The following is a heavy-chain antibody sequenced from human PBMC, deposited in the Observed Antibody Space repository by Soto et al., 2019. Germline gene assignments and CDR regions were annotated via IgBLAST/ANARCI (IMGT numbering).Heavy chain of an antibody. V-gene: IGHV3-23*01. CDR2: MSDSGSTT. J-gene: IGHJ3*01. CDR3: AKHHVSVIVLKTAFAF. CDR1: GFTFSDSA. Sequence: LRLSCSASGFTFSDSAMTWVRQAPGKGLEWVASMSDSGSTTYYADSVKGRFTISRDNSKNTLSLHMNNLGADDTAVYYCAKHHVSVIVLKTAFAFWGQGTMVTVSS. D-gene: IGHD2-21*01.